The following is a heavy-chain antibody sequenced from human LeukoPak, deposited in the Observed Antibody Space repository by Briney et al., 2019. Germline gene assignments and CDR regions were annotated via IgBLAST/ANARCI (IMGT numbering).Heavy chain of an antibody. V-gene: IGHV1-69*02. CDR2: IIPILGIA. CDR3: AVPDYGGNCDY. J-gene: IGHJ4*02. Sequence: SVKVSCKASGGTFSSYTISWVRQAPGQGLEWMGRIIPILGIANYAQKFQGRVTITADKSTSTAYMELSSLRSEYTAVYYCAVPDYGGNCDYWGQGTLVTVPS. CDR1: GGTFSSYT. D-gene: IGHD4-23*01.